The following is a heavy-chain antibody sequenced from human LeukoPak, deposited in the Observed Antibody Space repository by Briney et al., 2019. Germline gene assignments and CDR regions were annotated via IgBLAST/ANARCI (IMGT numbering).Heavy chain of an antibody. J-gene: IGHJ4*01. D-gene: IGHD3-10*01. CDR2: IDPSDSYT. CDR1: GHSFTSYW. CDR3: ARTSWFGVDY. V-gene: IGHV5-10-1*01. Sequence: PGESLKIPCKGSGHSFTSYWISWVRQMPGKGLEWMGRIDPSDSYTNYSPSFQGHVTISADKSISTAYLQWSSLTASDTAMYYCARTSWFGVDYWGHRVIVTVSS.